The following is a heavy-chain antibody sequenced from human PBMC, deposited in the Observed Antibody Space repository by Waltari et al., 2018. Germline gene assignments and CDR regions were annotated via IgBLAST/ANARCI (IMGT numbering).Heavy chain of an antibody. CDR3: VRETPITSRFES. CDR2: IGSTGSI. CDR1: GFIFNTFN. J-gene: IGHJ4*02. D-gene: IGHD5-12*01. Sequence: EVNLEESGGDLVQPGGSLRLSCATSGFIFNTFNMNWVHQSPRRGLEWVASIGSTGSIHYADSVKGRFIIARDNGKSSLSLQMDSLRAEDTGVYYCVRETPITSRFESWGQGTPVTVSS. V-gene: IGHV3-48*01.